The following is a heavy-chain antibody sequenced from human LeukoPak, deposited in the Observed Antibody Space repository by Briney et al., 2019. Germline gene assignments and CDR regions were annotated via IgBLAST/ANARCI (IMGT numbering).Heavy chain of an antibody. V-gene: IGHV3-23*01. Sequence: GGSLRLSCAASGFTFSSYAMSWVRQAPGKGLEWVSAISGSGGSTYYADSVKGRFTISRDNSKNTLYLQMNSLRAEDTAVYYCAKAEYYDFWSGYYSKASPGYWGQGTLVTVSS. CDR1: GFTFSSYA. D-gene: IGHD3-3*01. CDR2: ISGSGGST. CDR3: AKAEYYDFWSGYYSKASPGY. J-gene: IGHJ4*02.